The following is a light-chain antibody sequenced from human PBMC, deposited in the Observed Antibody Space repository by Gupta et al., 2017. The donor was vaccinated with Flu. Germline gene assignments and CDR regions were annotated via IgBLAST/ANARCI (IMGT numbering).Light chain of an antibody. V-gene: IGLV1-47*01. CDR3: DAWVDSLNVLNWV. CDR2: RNN. J-gene: IGLJ3*02. Sequence: NISCSESRSIIGSKYVYWYQQLRGTAPIRLIFRNNRRPSRIPDRCSGSWSGTAASLSISGLRSEDEADYYCDAWVDSLNVLNWVFGGGTKLTVL. CDR1: RSIIGSKY.